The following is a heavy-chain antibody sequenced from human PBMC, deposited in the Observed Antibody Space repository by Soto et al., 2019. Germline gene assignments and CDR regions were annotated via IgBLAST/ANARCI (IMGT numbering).Heavy chain of an antibody. D-gene: IGHD3-16*01. CDR3: PRIRGLGEVSPYFEH. J-gene: IGHJ4*02. CDR2: ISYSGPT. CDR1: RGSISKHC. Sequence: SESLSLTCTVFRGSISKHCWPRIRQPTGRGLEWIGYISYSGPTNYNASLKSRVTISVDTPANHFSLRGRSVTAADTAVYYCPRIRGLGEVSPYFEHWGQGARVPGSS. V-gene: IGHV4-59*11.